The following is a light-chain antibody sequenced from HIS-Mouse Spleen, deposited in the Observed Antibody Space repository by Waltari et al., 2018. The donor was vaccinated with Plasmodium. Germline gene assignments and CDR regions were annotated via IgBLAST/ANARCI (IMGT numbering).Light chain of an antibody. CDR2: EVS. CDR1: SRAVGGYNY. V-gene: IGLV2-8*01. CDR3: SSYAGSNNLV. Sequence: QSALPQPPSASGSPGQSVTISCTGTSRAVGGYNYVSWYQQHPGKAPKLMIYEVSKRPTGVPDRFSGSKSGNTASLTVSGLQAEDEADYYCSSYAGSNNLVFGGGTKLTVL. J-gene: IGLJ2*01.